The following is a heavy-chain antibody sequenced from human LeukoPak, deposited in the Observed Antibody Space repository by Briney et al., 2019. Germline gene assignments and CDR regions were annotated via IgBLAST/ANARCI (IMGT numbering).Heavy chain of an antibody. D-gene: IGHD4-17*01. CDR3: ARAGDYEDPEYFQH. J-gene: IGHJ1*01. CDR2: MNPNSGNT. Sequence: ASVKVSCKASGYTFTSYDINWVRQATGQGLEWMGWMNPNSGNTGYAQKFQGRVTMTRNTSISTAYMELSSLRSEDTAVYYCARAGDYEDPEYFQHWGQGTLVTVSS. CDR1: GYTFTSYD. V-gene: IGHV1-8*01.